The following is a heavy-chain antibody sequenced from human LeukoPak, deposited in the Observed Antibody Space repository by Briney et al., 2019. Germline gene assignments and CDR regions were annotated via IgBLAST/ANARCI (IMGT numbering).Heavy chain of an antibody. CDR1: GGSISSYY. Sequence: SETLSLTCTVSGGSISSYYWSWIRQPPGKGLEWIGYIYYSGSTNYNPSLKSRVTISVDTSKNQFSLKLSSVTAADTAVYYCARAGIGYCITTSCFDYWGQGTLVTVSS. CDR3: ARAGIGYCITTSCFDY. J-gene: IGHJ4*02. D-gene: IGHD2-2*01. CDR2: IYYSGST. V-gene: IGHV4-59*01.